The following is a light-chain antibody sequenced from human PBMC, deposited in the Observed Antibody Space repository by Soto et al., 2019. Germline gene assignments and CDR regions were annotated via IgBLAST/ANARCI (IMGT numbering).Light chain of an antibody. CDR3: AAWDDSLNGVV. CDR1: SSNIGSNT. V-gene: IGLV1-44*01. CDR2: SNN. Sequence: QSVLPQPPSASGTPGQRVTISCSGSSSNIGSNTVHWYQQLPGMAPKLLIYSNNQRPSGVPDRFSGSQSGTSASLAISGLQSEDEADYYCAAWDDSLNGVVFGGGTKLTVL. J-gene: IGLJ2*01.